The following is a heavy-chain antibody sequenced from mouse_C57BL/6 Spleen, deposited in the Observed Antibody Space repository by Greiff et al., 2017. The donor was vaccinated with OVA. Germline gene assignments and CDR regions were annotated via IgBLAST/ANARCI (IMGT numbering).Heavy chain of an antibody. J-gene: IGHJ2*01. D-gene: IGHD1-1*01. Sequence: EVQLVESGGGLVKPGGSLKLSCAASGFTFSSYAMSWVRQTPEKRLEWVATISDGGSYTYYPDNVKGRFTIARDNAKNYLYLQMSHLKSEDTAMYYGARDEGVSSYLDYWGQGTTLTVSS. CDR2: ISDGGSYT. CDR1: GFTFSSYA. CDR3: ARDEGVSSYLDY. V-gene: IGHV5-4*01.